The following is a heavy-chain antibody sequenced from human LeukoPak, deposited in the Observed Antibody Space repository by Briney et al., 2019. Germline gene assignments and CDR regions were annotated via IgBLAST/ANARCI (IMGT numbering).Heavy chain of an antibody. CDR1: GGSISTFF. V-gene: IGHV4-59*01. CDR3: ARDLDHYDVSPGY. J-gene: IGHJ4*02. D-gene: IGHD3-22*01. Sequence: SETLSLTCTVSGGSISTFFWSWIRQPPGKGLEWIGYVYYTGSTNYNPSLKSRVTISVDTSKNQFSLKVSSVTAADTAVYYCARDLDHYDVSPGYWGQGTLVTVSS. CDR2: VYYTGST.